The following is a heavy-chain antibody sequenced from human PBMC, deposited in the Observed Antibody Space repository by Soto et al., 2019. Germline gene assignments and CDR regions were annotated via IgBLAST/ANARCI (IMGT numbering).Heavy chain of an antibody. D-gene: IGHD3-3*01. Sequence: SVKVSCKASGGTFSSYAISWVRQAPGQGLEWMGGIIPIFGTANYAQKFQGRVTITADESTSTAYMELSSLRSGDTAVYYCARDGYYDFWSGPPWVWFDPWGQGTLVTVSS. V-gene: IGHV1-69*13. CDR2: IIPIFGTA. J-gene: IGHJ5*02. CDR1: GGTFSSYA. CDR3: ARDGYYDFWSGPPWVWFDP.